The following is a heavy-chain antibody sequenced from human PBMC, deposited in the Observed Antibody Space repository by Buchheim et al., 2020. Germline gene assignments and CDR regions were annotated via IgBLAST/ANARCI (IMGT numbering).Heavy chain of an antibody. J-gene: IGHJ6*03. CDR2: ISYDGSNK. CDR1: GFTFSSYG. V-gene: IGHV3-30*18. CDR3: AKGVLLPTHYYMDV. D-gene: IGHD2-21*01. Sequence: QVQLVESGGGVVQPGRSLRLSCAASGFTFSSYGMHWVRQAPGKGLEWVAVISYDGSNKYYADSVKGRFTISRDNSKNTLYLQMNSLRAEDTAVYYCAKGVLLPTHYYMDVWGKGTT.